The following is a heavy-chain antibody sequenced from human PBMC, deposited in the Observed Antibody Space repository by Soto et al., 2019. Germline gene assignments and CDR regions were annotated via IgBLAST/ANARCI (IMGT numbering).Heavy chain of an antibody. D-gene: IGHD6-13*01. CDR1: GYSFTSYW. V-gene: IGHV5-51*01. J-gene: IGHJ3*02. Sequence: PGESLTISCKGSGYSFTSYWIGWVRQMPGEGLEWMGIIYPGDSDTRYSPSFQGQVTISADKSISTTYLQWSSLKASDTAMYYCARLSSSWPHAFDIWGQGTMVTVSS. CDR2: IYPGDSDT. CDR3: ARLSSSWPHAFDI.